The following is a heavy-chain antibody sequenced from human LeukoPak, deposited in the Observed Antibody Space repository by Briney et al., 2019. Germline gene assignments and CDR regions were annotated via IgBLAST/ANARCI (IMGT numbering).Heavy chain of an antibody. CDR2: MSGSGGST. CDR3: AKGPVKYYDILTGNFDY. D-gene: IGHD3-9*01. Sequence: GGSLRLSCAASGVTFTTYAMSWVRQAPGKGLEWVSTMSGSGGSTYYADSVKGRFTISRDNSKNTLYLQINSLRAEDTAIYYCAKGPVKYYDILTGNFDYWGQGTLVTVSS. V-gene: IGHV3-23*01. J-gene: IGHJ4*02. CDR1: GVTFTTYA.